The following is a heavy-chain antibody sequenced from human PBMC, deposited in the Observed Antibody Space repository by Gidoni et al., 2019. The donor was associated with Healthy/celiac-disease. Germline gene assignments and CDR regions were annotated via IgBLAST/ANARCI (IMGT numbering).Heavy chain of an antibody. J-gene: IGHJ4*02. D-gene: IGHD2-2*01. V-gene: IGHV1-69*09. CDR1: GGTFSSYA. Sequence: QVQLVQSGAEVKKPGSSVKVSCKASGGTFSSYAISWVRQAPGQGLEWMGRIIPIRGIANYAQKFQGRVTMTADKSTSTAYMELSSLRSEDTAVYYCATPAGYCGSDCYAYWGQGTLVTVSS. CDR2: IIPIRGIA. CDR3: ATPAGYCGSDCYAY.